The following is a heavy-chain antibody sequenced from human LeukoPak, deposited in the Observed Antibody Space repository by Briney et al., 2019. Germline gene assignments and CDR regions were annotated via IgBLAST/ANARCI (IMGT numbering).Heavy chain of an antibody. Sequence: SVKVSCKASGGTFSSYAISWVRQAPGQGLEWMGGIIPMFRTANYAQNFQVRVTITADESTSTVYMELSSLRSEDTAVYYCARDKFGAGTYVFDYWGQGTLVTVSS. J-gene: IGHJ4*02. CDR3: ARDKFGAGTYVFDY. CDR2: IIPMFRTA. CDR1: GGTFSSYA. D-gene: IGHD3-10*01. V-gene: IGHV1-69*13.